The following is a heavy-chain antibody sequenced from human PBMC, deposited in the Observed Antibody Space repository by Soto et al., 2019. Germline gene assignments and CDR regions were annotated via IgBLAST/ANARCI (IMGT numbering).Heavy chain of an antibody. CDR1: GFTFSIYA. V-gene: IGHV3-21*01. CDR2: ISGSGNYT. CDR3: AREGINNYNEYYFDS. D-gene: IGHD4-4*01. J-gene: IGHJ4*02. Sequence: PGGSLRLSCAASGFTFSIYAMTWVRQAPGKGLEWVSSISGSGNYTHYADFLRGRFTISRDNAKTSLYLQMNSLRAEDTAVYYCAREGINNYNEYYFDSWGQGTVVTVSS.